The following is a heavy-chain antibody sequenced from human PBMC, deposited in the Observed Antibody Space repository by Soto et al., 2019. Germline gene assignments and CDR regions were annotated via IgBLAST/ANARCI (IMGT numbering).Heavy chain of an antibody. CDR2: INAGNGNT. Sequence: ASVKVSCKASGYTFTSYAMHWVRQAPGQRLEWMGWINAGNGNTKYSQKFQGRVTITRDTSASTAYMELSSLRSEDTAVYYCARDRGIAARLSYNWFDPWGQGILVTVSS. CDR1: GYTFTSYA. J-gene: IGHJ5*02. CDR3: ARDRGIAARLSYNWFDP. V-gene: IGHV1-3*01. D-gene: IGHD6-6*01.